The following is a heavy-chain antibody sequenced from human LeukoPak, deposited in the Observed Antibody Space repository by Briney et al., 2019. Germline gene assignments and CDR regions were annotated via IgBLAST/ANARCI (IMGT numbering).Heavy chain of an antibody. CDR2: IRSTANSYAT. J-gene: IGHJ4*02. V-gene: IGHV3-73*01. D-gene: IGHD3-10*01. CDR3: TGNYYGSGSYADFDY. CDR1: GFTFSGSA. Sequence: GGSLRLSCAASGFTFSGSALHWVRQASGKGLEWVGRIRSTANSYATAYAASVKGRFTIYRDDSKNTAYLQMDSLKTEDTAVYYCTGNYYGSGSYADFDYWGQGTLVTVSS.